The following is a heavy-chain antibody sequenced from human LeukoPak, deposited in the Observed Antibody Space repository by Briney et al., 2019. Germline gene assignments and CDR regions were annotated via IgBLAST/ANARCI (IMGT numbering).Heavy chain of an antibody. CDR3: ARSQVATVYSGSYSGPYYFDY. CDR2: INPNSGGT. V-gene: IGHV1-2*02. CDR1: GYTFTGYY. J-gene: IGHJ4*02. Sequence: ASVKVSCKASGYTFTGYYMHWVRQAPGQGLEWMGWINPNSGGTNYAQKFQGRVTMTRDTSISTAYMELSRLRSDDTAVYYCARSQVATVYSGSYSGPYYFDYWGQGTLVTVSS. D-gene: IGHD1-26*01.